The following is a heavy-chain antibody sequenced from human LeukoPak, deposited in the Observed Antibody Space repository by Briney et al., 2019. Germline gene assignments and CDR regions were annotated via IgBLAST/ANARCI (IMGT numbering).Heavy chain of an antibody. Sequence: SETLSLTCSVSGYSISSGYYWTFIRQPPGKGLEWIGGIYHTGHTFYNPSLKSRVTISVETSKNQFSLKLNSVTAADTAVYYCAKEGTVRWFDPWGQGTLVTVSS. CDR3: AKEGTVRWFDP. V-gene: IGHV4-38-2*02. D-gene: IGHD1-14*01. CDR2: IYHTGHT. CDR1: GYSISSGYY. J-gene: IGHJ5*02.